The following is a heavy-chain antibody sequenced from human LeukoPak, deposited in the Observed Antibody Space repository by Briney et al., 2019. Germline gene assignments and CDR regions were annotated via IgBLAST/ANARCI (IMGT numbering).Heavy chain of an antibody. Sequence: GGSLRLSCAASGFTFSSNWMSWVRQAPGKRLEWVANINQDGSVKHYVDAVKGRFTISRDNAENSLCLQMDSLRAEDTAVYYCARTDSGNLGYLDYWGQGTLVSVSS. CDR1: GFTFSSNW. CDR2: INQDGSVK. J-gene: IGHJ4*02. V-gene: IGHV3-7*01. D-gene: IGHD1-26*01. CDR3: ARTDSGNLGYLDY.